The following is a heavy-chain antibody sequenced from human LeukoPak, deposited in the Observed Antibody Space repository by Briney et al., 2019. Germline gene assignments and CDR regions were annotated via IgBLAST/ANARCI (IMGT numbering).Heavy chain of an antibody. D-gene: IGHD3-10*01. CDR2: IYYNGYT. Sequence: SETLSLTRTVSGDSISSSIYYWGWIRQPPGKGLEWIGCIYYNGYTYYTSSFKSRVTIFVDTSKNQFSLKLISVTAADTAVYYCARQGGDTMVRGVVRDWFDPWGQGTLVTVSS. V-gene: IGHV4-39*01. CDR3: ARQGGDTMVRGVVRDWFDP. J-gene: IGHJ5*02. CDR1: GDSISSSIYY.